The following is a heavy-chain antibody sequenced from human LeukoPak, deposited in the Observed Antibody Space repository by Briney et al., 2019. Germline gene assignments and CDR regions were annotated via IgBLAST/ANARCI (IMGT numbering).Heavy chain of an antibody. Sequence: LSGRSLTLSCAASGFAFNDFAMYWVRQAPGKGLDWVALIRRDGSHKYYAHSIKGRFTISRDNSKNTLYLQMSSLRAEDTAVYYCAKSSIMFAAGRLGSIDFWGQGTLVSVSS. J-gene: IGHJ4*02. CDR1: GFAFNDFA. CDR2: IRRDGSHK. CDR3: AKSSIMFAAGRLGSIDF. V-gene: IGHV3-33*06. D-gene: IGHD6-25*01.